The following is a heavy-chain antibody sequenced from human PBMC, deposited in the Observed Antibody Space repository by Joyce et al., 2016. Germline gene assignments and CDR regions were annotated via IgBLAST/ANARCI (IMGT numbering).Heavy chain of an antibody. Sequence: QGQLEESGGGVVQPGTSLRLSCAASGFIINNFGFHWVRQAPGKGLDLVAVITYDWNKKYYGDSLKGRFTISIDKPNNTVYLQMNSLRAEAAAVYYCAKVGRGQIGKNDAFDIWGQGTMVTVSS. J-gene: IGHJ3*02. V-gene: IGHV3-30*18. CDR1: GFIINNFG. CDR2: ITYDWNKK. CDR3: AKVGRGQIGKNDAFDI. D-gene: IGHD1-26*01.